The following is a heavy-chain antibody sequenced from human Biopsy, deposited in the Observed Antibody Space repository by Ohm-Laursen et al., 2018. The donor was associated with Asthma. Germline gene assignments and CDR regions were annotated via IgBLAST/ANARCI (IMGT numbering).Heavy chain of an antibody. V-gene: IGHV3-30-3*01. D-gene: IGHD6-19*01. CDR1: RFTYE. J-gene: IGHJ4*02. CDR3: AREGVAGTHIED. Sequence: SLRLSCAATRFTYEMHWVRQAPGKGLEWVAVISYVGSSIYYADSVKGRFTISRDNSKNTLSLQMNSLTAEDTAVYYCAREGVAGTHIEDWGQGTRVTVSS. CDR2: ISYVGSSI.